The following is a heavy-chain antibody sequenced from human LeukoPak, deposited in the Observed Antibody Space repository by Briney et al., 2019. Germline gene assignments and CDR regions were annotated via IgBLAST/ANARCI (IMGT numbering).Heavy chain of an antibody. CDR3: ARDRPMYYDSSGYYYALYYYYYMDV. CDR1: GYTFTSYY. Sequence: ASVKVSCKASGYTFTSYYMHWVRQAPGQGLEWMGIINPSGGSTSYAQKFQGRVTMTRDTSTSTVYMELSSLRSEDTAVYYCARDRPMYYDSSGYYYALYYYYYMDVWGKGTTVTVSS. J-gene: IGHJ6*03. D-gene: IGHD3-22*01. V-gene: IGHV1-46*01. CDR2: INPSGGST.